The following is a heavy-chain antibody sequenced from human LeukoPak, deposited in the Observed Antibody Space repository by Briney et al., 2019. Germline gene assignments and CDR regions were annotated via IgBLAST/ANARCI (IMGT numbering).Heavy chain of an antibody. CDR2: ISWNSGSI. CDR1: GFTFDDYA. CDR3: AKSDTAGYHGGDNFDY. V-gene: IGHV3-9*01. Sequence: GGSLRLSCAASGFTFDDYAMHWVRQAPGKGLEWVLGISWNSGSIGYADSVKGRFTISRDNAKNSLYLQMNSLRAEDTALYYCAKSDTAGYHGGDNFDYWGQGTLVTVSS. J-gene: IGHJ4*02. D-gene: IGHD3-16*01.